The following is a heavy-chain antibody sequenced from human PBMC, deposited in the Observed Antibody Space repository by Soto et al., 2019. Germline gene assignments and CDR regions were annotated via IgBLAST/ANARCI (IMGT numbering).Heavy chain of an antibody. CDR2: INTKTEGATT. Sequence: EVQLVESGGGLVMPGGSLRLSCAASGFTFSNAWMNWVRQAPGKGLEWVGRINTKTEGATTDYVAPVKGRFTISRDDSINTLYLQMNSLKTEDTAVYYCITGSHTLVEPAWGQGTLVTVSS. V-gene: IGHV3-15*07. CDR1: GFTFSNAW. CDR3: ITGSHTLVEPA. D-gene: IGHD2-2*01. J-gene: IGHJ5*02.